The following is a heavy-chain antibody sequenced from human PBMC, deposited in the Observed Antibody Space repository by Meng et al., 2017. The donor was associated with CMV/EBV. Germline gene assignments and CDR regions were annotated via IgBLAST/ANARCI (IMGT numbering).Heavy chain of an antibody. CDR1: GFTFTGYY. Sequence: ASVKVSCKASGFTFTGYYIRWVRQAPGQGLEWMGWIDPSSGGTNYAQRFQGRVTMTKDTSSSAAYMELSRLRSDDTAVYYCARTAYNNVWWGGDYYTGMDVWGQGTTVTVSS. J-gene: IGHJ6*02. CDR3: ARTAYNNVWWGGDYYTGMDV. CDR2: IDPSSGGT. D-gene: IGHD6-19*01. V-gene: IGHV1-2*02.